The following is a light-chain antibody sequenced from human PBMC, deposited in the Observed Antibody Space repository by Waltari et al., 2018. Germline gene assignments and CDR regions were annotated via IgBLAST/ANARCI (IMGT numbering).Light chain of an antibody. Sequence: DIVMTQSPDSLAVSLGERATINCKSSQSVLYSANNKNSLTWSQQKPGQPPTLLIYWASARESGTPDRFSGGGAGTEFTLTITSLQAEEVEADYCQQHYSTPPTFGGGTKVEI. CDR2: WAS. CDR3: QQHYSTPPT. CDR1: QSVLYSANNKNS. V-gene: IGKV4-1*01. J-gene: IGKJ4*02.